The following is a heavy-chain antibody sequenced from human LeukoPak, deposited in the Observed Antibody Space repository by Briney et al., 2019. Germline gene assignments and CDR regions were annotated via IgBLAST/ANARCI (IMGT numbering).Heavy chain of an antibody. V-gene: IGHV4-38-2*02. CDR3: ARGVGAYYMDV. J-gene: IGHJ6*03. Sequence: PSETLSLTCTVSGYSLTRCYYWGLIRQPPGKGLEWVGRINTSGTTNYNPSLKTRFTISIDTSKNQFSQKLRSVSAADTDVYYCARGVGAYYMDVWGKGTTVTIPS. CDR2: INTSGTT. CDR1: GYSLTRCYY. D-gene: IGHD1-26*01.